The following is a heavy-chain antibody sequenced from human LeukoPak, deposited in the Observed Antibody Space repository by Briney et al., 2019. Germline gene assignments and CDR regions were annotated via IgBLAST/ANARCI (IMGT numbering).Heavy chain of an antibody. Sequence: SVKVSCKASGGTFSSYAISWVRQAPGQGLEWMGGIIPIFGTANYAQKFQGRVTITADESTSTAYIELSSLRSEDTAVYYCAVNYYDSSGYFTAYYYGMDVWGQGTTVTVSS. CDR1: GGTFSSYA. CDR3: AVNYYDSSGYFTAYYYGMDV. CDR2: IIPIFGTA. V-gene: IGHV1-69*01. J-gene: IGHJ6*02. D-gene: IGHD3-22*01.